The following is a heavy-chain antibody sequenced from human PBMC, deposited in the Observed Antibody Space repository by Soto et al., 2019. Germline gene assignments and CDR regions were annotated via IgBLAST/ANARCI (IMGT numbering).Heavy chain of an antibody. CDR2: IYSTYGRSRT. CDR1: GFSAVEKN. V-gene: IGHV3-66*01. Sequence: EEQLVESGGGLVQLGGSLSLSWEAPGFSAVEKNMSGVRQAPGEGLEWVSTIYSTYGRSRTGYADSVEGRFTISRDNSKNTLSLQMNTLRAEDTAVYYCARADRSAFEVWGQGAMVIVSS. CDR3: ARADRSAFEV. J-gene: IGHJ3*01.